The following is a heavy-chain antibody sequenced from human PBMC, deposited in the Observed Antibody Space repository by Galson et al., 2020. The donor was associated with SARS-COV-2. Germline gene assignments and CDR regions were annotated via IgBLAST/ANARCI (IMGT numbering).Heavy chain of an antibody. CDR1: GFSFDVYT. CDR3: ARGYSSSSRGYIDN. J-gene: IGHJ4*02. CDR2: VSWNGGHT. Sequence: GGSLRLSCAASGFSFDVYTMHWVRQSPGKGLEWVSLVSWNGGHTNYADSVKGRFTVSRDNSKNSLFLQMNGLRPDDTALYYCARGYSSSSRGYIDNWGQGTLVTVSS. V-gene: IGHV3-43*01. D-gene: IGHD6-6*01.